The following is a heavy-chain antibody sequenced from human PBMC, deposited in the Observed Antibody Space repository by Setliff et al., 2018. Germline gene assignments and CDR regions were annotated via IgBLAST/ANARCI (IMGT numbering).Heavy chain of an antibody. J-gene: IGHJ6*02. CDR3: ARGHIVVVPAAMGVGMDV. CDR2: ISSTITST. CDR1: GFTFSSSA. Sequence: PGGSLRLSCAASGFTFSSSAMAWVRQAPGKGLEWVSAISSTITSTYYADSVKGRFTISRDNAKNTLYLQMNSLRAEDTAVYYCARGHIVVVPAAMGVGMDVWGQGTTVTVSS. V-gene: IGHV3-23*01. D-gene: IGHD2-2*01.